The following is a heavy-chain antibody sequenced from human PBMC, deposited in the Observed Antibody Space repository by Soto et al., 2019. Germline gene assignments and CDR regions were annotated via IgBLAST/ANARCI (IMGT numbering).Heavy chain of an antibody. Sequence: QVQLQQWGAGLFKPSETLSLTCAVYGGSFSGYYWSWIRQPPGKGLEWIGEINHSGSTNYNPSLKRRVTISVDTSKNQFSLKLSSVTAADTAVYYCARARVGATTDYWGQGTLVTVSS. D-gene: IGHD1-26*01. CDR2: INHSGST. J-gene: IGHJ4*02. CDR1: GGSFSGYY. CDR3: ARARVGATTDY. V-gene: IGHV4-34*01.